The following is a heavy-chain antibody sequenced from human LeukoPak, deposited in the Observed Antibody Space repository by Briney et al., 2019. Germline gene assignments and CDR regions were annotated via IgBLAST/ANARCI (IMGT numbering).Heavy chain of an antibody. V-gene: IGHV3-49*04. D-gene: IGHD6-19*01. CDR1: GFTFGDYA. J-gene: IGHJ3*02. CDR2: IRSKAYGGTT. Sequence: GRSLRLSCTASGFTFGDYAMSWVRQALGKGLEWVGFIRSKAYGGTTEYAASVKGRFTISRDDSKSIAYLQMNSLKTEDTAVYYCTREGGSGWYGDAFDIWGQGTMVTVSS. CDR3: TREGGSGWYGDAFDI.